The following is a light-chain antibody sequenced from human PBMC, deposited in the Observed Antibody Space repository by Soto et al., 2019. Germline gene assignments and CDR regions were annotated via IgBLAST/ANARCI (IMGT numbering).Light chain of an antibody. CDR3: QSHDNSLSGHYV. CDR2: GNS. V-gene: IGLV1-40*01. Sequence: QSALTQPPSVSGAPGQRVTISCTGSSSNIGAGYDVHWYQQLPGTAPKLLIYGNSNRPSGVPDRFSGSKSGTSASLAITGLQAEDEADYYCQSHDNSLSGHYVFGSGTKVTVL. CDR1: SSNIGAGYD. J-gene: IGLJ1*01.